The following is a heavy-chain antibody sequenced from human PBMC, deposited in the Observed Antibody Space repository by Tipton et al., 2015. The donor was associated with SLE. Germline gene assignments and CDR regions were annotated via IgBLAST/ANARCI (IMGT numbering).Heavy chain of an antibody. J-gene: IGHJ4*02. CDR2: IYYSGST. CDR3: ARDSARPPYSNGYDY. D-gene: IGHD6-19*01. CDR1: GGSISTSHY. Sequence: LRLSCTVSGGSISTSHYWSWIRQPPGKGLEWIGYIYYSGSTNYNPSLKSRVTISVDTSKNQFSLKLSSVTAADTAVYYCARDSARPPYSNGYDYWGQGTLVTVSS. V-gene: IGHV4-59*11.